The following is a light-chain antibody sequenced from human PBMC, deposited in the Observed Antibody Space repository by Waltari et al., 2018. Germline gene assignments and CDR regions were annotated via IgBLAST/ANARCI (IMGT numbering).Light chain of an antibody. V-gene: IGLV2-23*02. CDR2: DVN. CDR3: CSYAGSTTWV. Sequence: QSALTQPASMSGSPGQSITVSCTGATSDIGSHNIVSWYQQHPGKAPKLSLYDVNWRLSGVSDGLSGSKSGMTAALTIYGLQAEDEADYYCCSYAGSTTWVFGGGTKLTVL. J-gene: IGLJ3*02. CDR1: TSDIGSHNI.